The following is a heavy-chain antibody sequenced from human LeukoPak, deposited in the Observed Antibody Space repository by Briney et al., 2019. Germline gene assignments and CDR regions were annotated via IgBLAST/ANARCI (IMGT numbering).Heavy chain of an antibody. J-gene: IGHJ4*02. D-gene: IGHD4-11*01. CDR1: GYTFTDYY. CDR3: ARDRDYSNTERGFDY. Sequence: ASVKVSCKTSGYTFTDYYIHWVRQAPGQGLEWMGWINPNRGETNSAQKFQGRVTMTGDTSISTAYMELRRVTPDDTAVYYCARDRDYSNTERGFDYWGQGTLVTVSS. CDR2: INPNRGET. V-gene: IGHV1-2*02.